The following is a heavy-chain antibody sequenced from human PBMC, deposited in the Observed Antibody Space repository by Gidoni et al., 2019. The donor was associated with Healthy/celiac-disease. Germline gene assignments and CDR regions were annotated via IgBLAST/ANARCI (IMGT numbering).Heavy chain of an antibody. Sequence: QVQLVESGGGVVQPGRSLRLSCAASGFPLSSYGMTSVRQAPGKGLDWVAVIGDDGSNKYYAESVKGRFTISGDNSKNTLYLQMNSLKAEDTAVYYCARVPQAIGPYGMDVWGQGTTVTVSS. CDR1: GFPLSSYG. CDR3: ARVPQAIGPYGMDV. CDR2: IGDDGSNK. J-gene: IGHJ6*02. D-gene: IGHD2-21*01. V-gene: IGHV3-33*01.